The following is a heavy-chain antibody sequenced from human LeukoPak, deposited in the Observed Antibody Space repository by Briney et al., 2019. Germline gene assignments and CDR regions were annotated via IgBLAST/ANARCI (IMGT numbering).Heavy chain of an antibody. J-gene: IGHJ4*02. D-gene: IGHD5-12*01. CDR2: IKSDGSIT. CDR3: ARELRGGGHDPAFDY. CDR1: GFTFSSYW. V-gene: IGHV3-74*01. Sequence: GGSLRLSCVASGFTFSSYWMHWVRQPPGKGLMWVSRIKSDGSITNYADSVKGRFTISRDSAKNALYLQMNSLRVEDTAVYFCARELRGGGHDPAFDYWGRGTLVTVSS.